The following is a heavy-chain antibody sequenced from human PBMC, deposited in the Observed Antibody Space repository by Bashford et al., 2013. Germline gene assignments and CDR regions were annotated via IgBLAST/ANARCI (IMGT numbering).Heavy chain of an antibody. CDR2: IHPGYSET. Sequence: GESLKISCKASGIRFNSYWIAWVRQMPGKGLEWMAIIHPGYSETRYNPSLQGQVTVSADKSISTAYLQWSSLKASDTAMYYCARRTGENNYYMDVWGKGTTVTVSS. CDR3: ARRTGENNYYMDV. V-gene: IGHV5-51*01. D-gene: IGHD3/OR15-3a*01. J-gene: IGHJ6*03. CDR1: GIRFNSYW.